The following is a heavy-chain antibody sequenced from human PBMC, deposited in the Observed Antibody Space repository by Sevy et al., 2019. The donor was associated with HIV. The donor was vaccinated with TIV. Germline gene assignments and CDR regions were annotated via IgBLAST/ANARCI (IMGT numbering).Heavy chain of an antibody. D-gene: IGHD4-17*01. CDR1: GFPFSSYE. J-gene: IGHJ4*02. V-gene: IGHV3-48*03. Sequence: GGSLRLSCTASGFPFSSYEMNWVRQAPGKGLEWVSYITNSGTTKYYSDSVRGRFTISRDNARNSLHLQMSSLRAEYTAVYYCARDLPPSATTVAHVDCSGQGTLVTVSS. CDR2: ITNSGTTK. CDR3: ARDLPPSATTVAHVDC.